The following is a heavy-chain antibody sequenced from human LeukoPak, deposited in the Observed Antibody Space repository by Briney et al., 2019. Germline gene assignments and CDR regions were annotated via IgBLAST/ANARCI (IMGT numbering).Heavy chain of an antibody. D-gene: IGHD1-14*01. V-gene: IGHV4-39*07. Sequence: SETLSLTCTVSSGSISTSNYYWGWVRQPPGKALEWIGNIFYSGSTYYSPSLKSRVTMSVDTSKNEFSLNLSSVTAADTAVYYCATYIRTSPYSYYMDVWGKGTTVTISS. J-gene: IGHJ6*03. CDR3: ATYIRTSPYSYYMDV. CDR2: IFYSGST. CDR1: SGSISTSNYY.